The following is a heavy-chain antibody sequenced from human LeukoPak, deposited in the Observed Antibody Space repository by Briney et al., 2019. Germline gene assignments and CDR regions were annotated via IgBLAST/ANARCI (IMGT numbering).Heavy chain of an antibody. J-gene: IGHJ4*02. CDR3: ARDLGVSYYFDY. CDR1: GYTFTSYA. V-gene: IGHV1-69*13. Sequence: SVKVSCKASGYTFTSYAISWVRQAPGQGLEWMGGIIPIFGTANYAQKFQGRVTITADESTSTAYMELSSLRSEDTAVYYCARDLGVSYYFDYWGQGTLVTVSS. CDR2: IIPIFGTA. D-gene: IGHD3-16*01.